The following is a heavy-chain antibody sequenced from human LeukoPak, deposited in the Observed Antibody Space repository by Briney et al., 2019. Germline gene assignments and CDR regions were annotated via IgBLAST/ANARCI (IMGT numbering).Heavy chain of an antibody. CDR3: AKGSDGDPGWAVDY. Sequence: PGGSLRLSCAASGFTFSDYYMSWIRQAPGKGLEWVSYISSSGSTIYYADSVKGRFTISRDNSKNTLYLQMNSLRAEDTAVYYCAKGSDGDPGWAVDYWGQGTLVTVSS. V-gene: IGHV3-11*01. J-gene: IGHJ4*02. CDR1: GFTFSDYY. D-gene: IGHD4-17*01. CDR2: ISSSGSTI.